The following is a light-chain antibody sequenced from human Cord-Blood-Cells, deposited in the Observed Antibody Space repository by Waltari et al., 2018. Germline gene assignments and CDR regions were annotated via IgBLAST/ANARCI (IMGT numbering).Light chain of an antibody. V-gene: IGLV1-40*01. CDR3: QSYDSSLSGSWV. CDR1: CSNIRAVYA. J-gene: IGLJ3*02. Sequence: QSVLTQPPSVSGAPGPRVTISCAGSCSNIRAVYAVHCYQQLPGTAPKLLTYGNSNRPAGVPDRFSGSKSGTSASLAITGLQAEDEADYYCQSYDSSLSGSWVFGGGTKLTVL. CDR2: GNS.